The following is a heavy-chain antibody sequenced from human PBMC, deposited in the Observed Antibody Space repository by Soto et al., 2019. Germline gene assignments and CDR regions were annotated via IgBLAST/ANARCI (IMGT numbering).Heavy chain of an antibody. D-gene: IGHD3-10*01. CDR2: ILNDGSNR. Sequence: QVPLVESGGGVVKHGRSLRLSCAASEFTFSNYGMHWVRQAPGKGLEWVAVILNDGSNRYHADSVKDRFTISRDNSKNTLYLQMNSLRAEDTAVYYCARDDEYSGNGMDVWGQGTTVTVS. J-gene: IGHJ6*02. V-gene: IGHV3-33*01. CDR1: EFTFSNYG. CDR3: ARDDEYSGNGMDV.